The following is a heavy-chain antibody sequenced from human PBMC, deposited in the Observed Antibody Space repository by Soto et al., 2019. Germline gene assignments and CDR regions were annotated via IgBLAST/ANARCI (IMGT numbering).Heavy chain of an antibody. CDR3: ANDVTATTNY. J-gene: IGHJ4*02. D-gene: IGHD2-21*02. V-gene: IGHV3-23*04. CDR2: ITGIGGTT. Sequence: EVQLVESGGGLVQPGGSLRLSCAASGFTFSSYAMSWVRQAPGKGLQWVSTITGIGGTTYYADSVKGRFTISRDNSKNTLYFLMNRLRAEDTALYYCANDVTATTNYWGQGTLVTVSS. CDR1: GFTFSSYA.